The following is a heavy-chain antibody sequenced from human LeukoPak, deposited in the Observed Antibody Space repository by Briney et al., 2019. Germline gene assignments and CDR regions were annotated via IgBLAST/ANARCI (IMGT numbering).Heavy chain of an antibody. CDR1: GFTFSSYA. D-gene: IGHD3-10*01. Sequence: KPGGSLRLSCAASGFTFSSYAMSWVRQAPGKGLEWVGRIKSKTDGGTTDYAAPVKGRFTISRDDSKNTLYLQMNSLKTEDTAVYYCTTRHLAMVRGVTNFDYWGQGTLVTVPS. J-gene: IGHJ4*02. CDR3: TTRHLAMVRGVTNFDY. V-gene: IGHV3-15*01. CDR2: IKSKTDGGTT.